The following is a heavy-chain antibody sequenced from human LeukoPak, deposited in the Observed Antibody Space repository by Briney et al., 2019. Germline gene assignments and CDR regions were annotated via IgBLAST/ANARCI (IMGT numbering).Heavy chain of an antibody. J-gene: IGHJ5*02. V-gene: IGHV3-48*03. Sequence: GGSLRLSCAASGFTFSNFEMNWVRQAPGKGLEWVSYISSSGSTIYYADSVKGRFTISRDNAKNSLYLQMNSLRAEDTAVYYCARGAPYDYLWGSYRPQNWFDPWGQGTLVTVSS. CDR1: GFTFSNFE. CDR3: ARGAPYDYLWGSYRPQNWFDP. CDR2: ISSSGSTI. D-gene: IGHD3-16*02.